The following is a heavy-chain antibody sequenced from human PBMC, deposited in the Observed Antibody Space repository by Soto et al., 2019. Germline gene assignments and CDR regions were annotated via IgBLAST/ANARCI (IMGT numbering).Heavy chain of an antibody. D-gene: IGHD3-22*01. CDR3: ARDLTSYYYDSSGYTLHS. CDR2: ISSSSSTI. J-gene: IGHJ5*02. V-gene: IGHV3-48*02. Sequence: GGSLRLSCAASGFTFSSYSMNWVRQAPGKGLEWVSYISSSSSTIYYADSVKGRFTISRDNAKNSLYLQMNSLRDEDTAVYYCARDLTSYYYDSSGYTLHSWGQGTLVTVSS. CDR1: GFTFSSYS.